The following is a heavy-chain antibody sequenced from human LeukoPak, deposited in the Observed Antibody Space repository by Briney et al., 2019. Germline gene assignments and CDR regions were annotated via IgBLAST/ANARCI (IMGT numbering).Heavy chain of an antibody. V-gene: IGHV1-24*01. CDR2: FDPEDGET. D-gene: IGHD6-19*01. Sequence: GASVKVSCKVSGYTLTELSMHWVRQAPGKGLEWMGGFDPEDGETIYAQKFQGRVTMTEDTSTDTAYMELSSLRSEDTAVYYCATVGGSGFPPGDAFDIWGQGTMVTVSS. J-gene: IGHJ3*02. CDR3: ATVGGSGFPPGDAFDI. CDR1: GYTLTELS.